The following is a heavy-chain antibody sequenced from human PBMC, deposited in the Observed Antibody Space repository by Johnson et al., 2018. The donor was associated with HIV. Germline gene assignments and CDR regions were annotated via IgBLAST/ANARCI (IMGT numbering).Heavy chain of an antibody. CDR1: GITFSSYW. D-gene: IGHD3-3*01. J-gene: IGHJ3*02. CDR2: ISHDGSNK. CDR3: SRARTIGWSGDHHDAFDS. V-gene: IGHV3-30-3*01. Sequence: QVQLVESGGGLVQPGGSLRLSCAASGITFSSYWMSWVRQAPGKGLEWVAVISHDGSNKYYADSVKGRFTISRDNSKNTLYLQMNSLRTEDTAVYYCSRARTIGWSGDHHDAFDSWGQGTMVTVSS.